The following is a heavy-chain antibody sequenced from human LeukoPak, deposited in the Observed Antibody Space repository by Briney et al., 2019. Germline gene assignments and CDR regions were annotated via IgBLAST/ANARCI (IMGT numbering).Heavy chain of an antibody. J-gene: IGHJ4*02. V-gene: IGHV1-2*02. CDR2: INPNSGGT. CDR1: GYTFTGYY. D-gene: IGHD4-17*01. Sequence: ASVKVSCKASGYTFTGYYMHWVRQAPGQGLEWMGWINPNSGGTNYAQKFQGRVTMTRDTSISTAYMELSRLRSDDTAVYYCARVTHDYGDSVDYWAREPWSPSPQ. CDR3: ARVTHDYGDSVDY.